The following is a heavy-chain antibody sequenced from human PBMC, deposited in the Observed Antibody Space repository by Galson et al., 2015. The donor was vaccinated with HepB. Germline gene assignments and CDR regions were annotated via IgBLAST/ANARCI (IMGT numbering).Heavy chain of an antibody. CDR3: ARDPNSGSYPGGLGV. CDR1: GFTFSSYG. V-gene: IGHV3-33*01. J-gene: IGHJ6*02. CDR2: IWYDGRNK. Sequence: SLRLSCAASGFTFSSYGMHWVRQAPGKGLEWVAVIWYDGRNKYYADSVKGRFTISRDNSKNTLYLQMNSLRAEDTAVYYCARDPNSGSYPGGLGVWGQGTTVTVSS. D-gene: IGHD1-26*01.